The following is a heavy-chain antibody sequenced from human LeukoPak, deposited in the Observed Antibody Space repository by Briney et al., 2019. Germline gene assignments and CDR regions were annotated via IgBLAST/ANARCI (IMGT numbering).Heavy chain of an antibody. CDR2: MNPYNGNT. Sequence: GASVKVSCKASGYTFTSYDINWVRQATGQGLEWLGWMNPYNGNTGYAQKFQGRVTMTRNTSISTAYMEVSSLRPEDTAVYYCARGGLPYYSYSIDVWGKGTTVTVSS. CDR3: ARGGLPYYSYSIDV. V-gene: IGHV1-8*01. J-gene: IGHJ6*03. CDR1: GYTFTSYD.